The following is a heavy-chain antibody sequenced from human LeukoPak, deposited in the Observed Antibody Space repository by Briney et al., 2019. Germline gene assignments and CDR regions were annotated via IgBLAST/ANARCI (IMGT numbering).Heavy chain of an antibody. CDR1: FPITNGFH. CDR2: VHHTGTT. CDR3: AKGIPFGF. J-gene: IGHJ4*02. D-gene: IGHD2-2*02. Sequence: SETLSLTCSVSFPITNGFHWAWIRQPPGKGLEFMGYVHHTGTTYYNPSLNSRLTISVDTSKYQFSLRLTSVTAADTAVYFCAKGIPFGFWGEGRLVSVSS. V-gene: IGHV4-38-2*02.